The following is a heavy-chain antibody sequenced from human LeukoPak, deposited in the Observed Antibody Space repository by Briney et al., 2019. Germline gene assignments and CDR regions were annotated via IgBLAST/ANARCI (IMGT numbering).Heavy chain of an antibody. Sequence: NPSQTLSLTCAISGDSVSSNSAAWSWIRQSPSRGLEWLGRTYFRSKWYNDYAVSVKSRITINPDTSKNQFSLQLNSVTPEDTAVYFCARQGPVWPFDYWGQGTLVTVSS. CDR3: ARQGPVWPFDY. CDR2: TYFRSKWYN. V-gene: IGHV6-1*01. D-gene: IGHD2-8*01. CDR1: GDSVSSNSAA. J-gene: IGHJ4*02.